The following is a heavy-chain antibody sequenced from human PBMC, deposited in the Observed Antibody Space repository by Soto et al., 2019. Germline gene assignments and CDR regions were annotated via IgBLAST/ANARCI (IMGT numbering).Heavy chain of an antibody. CDR2: VNPDGSEK. J-gene: IGHJ4*02. D-gene: IGHD3-22*01. CDR3: AKSVNYNDRSGYYYFDH. CDR1: GFTISTYW. V-gene: IGHV3-7*05. Sequence: GGSLRLSCAVSGFTISTYWMLWVRQAPGKGLEWVASVNPDGSEKHYVESVKGRFAISRDNAKNTVSLQMNSLRVEDTAVYYCAKSVNYNDRSGYYYFDHWGQGMLVTVSS.